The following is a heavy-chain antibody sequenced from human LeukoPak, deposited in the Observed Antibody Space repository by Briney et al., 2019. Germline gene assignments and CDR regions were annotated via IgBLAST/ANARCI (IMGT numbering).Heavy chain of an antibody. D-gene: IGHD5-18*01. CDR3: ARAPVQLWLRYYFDY. CDR2: INHSGST. V-gene: IGHV4-34*01. CDR1: GFTFSNYA. J-gene: IGHJ4*02. Sequence: GSLRLSCVVSGFTFSNYAMSWIRQPPGKGLEWIGEINHSGSTNYNPSLKSRVTISVDTSKNQFSLKLSSVTAADTAVYYCARAPVQLWLRYYFDYWGQGTLVTVSS.